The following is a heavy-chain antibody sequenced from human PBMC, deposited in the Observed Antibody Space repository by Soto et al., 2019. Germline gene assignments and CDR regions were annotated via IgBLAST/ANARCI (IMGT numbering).Heavy chain of an antibody. V-gene: IGHV1-18*01. CDR3: ARGSNQKYYDFWSGYPY. Sequence: ASVRVSCKASGYTFTSYGISWVRQAPGQGLEWMGWISAYNGNTNYAQKLQGRVTMTTDTSTSTAYMELRSLRSDDTAVYYCARGSNQKYYDFWSGYPYWGQGTLVTVSS. CDR1: GYTFTSYG. D-gene: IGHD3-3*01. CDR2: ISAYNGNT. J-gene: IGHJ4*02.